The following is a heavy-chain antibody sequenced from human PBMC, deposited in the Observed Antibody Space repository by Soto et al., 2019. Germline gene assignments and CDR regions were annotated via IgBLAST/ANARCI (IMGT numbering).Heavy chain of an antibody. J-gene: IGHJ4*02. D-gene: IGHD3-16*01. CDR1: GFTFSSYS. CDR3: ARDGLGVRDVTDY. CDR2: ISSSSRTK. V-gene: IGHV3-48*01. Sequence: EVQLVESGGGLVQPGGSLRLSCAASGFTFSSYSMNWVRQAPGKGLEWLSYISSSSRTKYYADSVKGRFTISRDNAKNSLYLQMNSLRAEDTAVYYCARDGLGVRDVTDYWGQGTLVTVSS.